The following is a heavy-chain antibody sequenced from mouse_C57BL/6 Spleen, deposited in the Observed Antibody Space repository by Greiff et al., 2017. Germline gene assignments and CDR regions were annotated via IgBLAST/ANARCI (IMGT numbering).Heavy chain of an antibody. J-gene: IGHJ2*01. Sequence: QVQLQQPGAELVKPGASVKLSCKASGYTFTSYWMQWVKQRPGQGLEWIGEIDPSDSYTNYNQKCKGKATLTVDTSASTAYMQLSSLTSEDSAVYYCARRGIYYDYDFDYWGQGTTLTVSS. V-gene: IGHV1-50*01. CDR1: GYTFTSYW. CDR2: IDPSDSYT. CDR3: ARRGIYYDYDFDY. D-gene: IGHD2-4*01.